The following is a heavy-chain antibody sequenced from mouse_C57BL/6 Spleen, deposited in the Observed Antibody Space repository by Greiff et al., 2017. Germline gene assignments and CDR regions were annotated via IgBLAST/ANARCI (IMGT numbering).Heavy chain of an antibody. Sequence: VQLKQSGGGLVQPGGSLKLSCAASGIDFSRYWMSWVRRAPGKGLEWIGEINPDSSTINYAPSLKDKFIISRDNAKNTLYLQMSKVRSEDTALYYCARPGYSSPYAMDYWGKGTSVTVSS. V-gene: IGHV4-1*01. CDR1: GIDFSRYW. J-gene: IGHJ4*01. D-gene: IGHD1-1*01. CDR3: ARPGYSSPYAMDY. CDR2: INPDSSTI.